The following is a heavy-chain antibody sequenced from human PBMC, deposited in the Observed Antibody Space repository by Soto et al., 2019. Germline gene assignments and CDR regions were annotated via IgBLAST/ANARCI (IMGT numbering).Heavy chain of an antibody. J-gene: IGHJ6*02. V-gene: IGHV4-30-4*01. Sequence: PSETLSLTCTVSGGSISSGDYYWGWIRHPPGKGLEWIGYIYYSGTTYYTPSLKSRVTVSIDTSKNQLSLKLSSVTAADTAVYYCARVRDALDVWGQGTMVTVSS. CDR1: GGSISSGDYY. CDR2: IYYSGTT. CDR3: ARVRDALDV.